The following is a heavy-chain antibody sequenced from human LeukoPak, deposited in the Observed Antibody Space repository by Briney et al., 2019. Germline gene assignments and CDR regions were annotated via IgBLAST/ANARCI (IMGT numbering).Heavy chain of an antibody. CDR1: GFTFSYYW. Sequence: GGSLRLSCAASGFTFSYYWMHWVRQAPGKGLVWVSRINSDGSSASYADSVKGRFTISRDNAKNTLYLQMNSLRAEDTAVYYCARDGGYDPFEYWGQGTLVTVSS. J-gene: IGHJ4*02. CDR2: INSDGSSA. CDR3: ARDGGYDPFEY. V-gene: IGHV3-74*01. D-gene: IGHD5-12*01.